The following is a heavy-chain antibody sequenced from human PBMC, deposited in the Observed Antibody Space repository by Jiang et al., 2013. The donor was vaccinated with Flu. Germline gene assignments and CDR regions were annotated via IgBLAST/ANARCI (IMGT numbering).Heavy chain of an antibody. Sequence: GAEVKKPGASVKVSCKASGYTFTSYGISWVRQAPGQGLEWMGWISAYNGNTNYAQKLQGRVTMTTDTSTSTAYMELRSLRSDDTAVYYCASTPNIAAEEYFQHWGQGTLVTVSS. CDR2: ISAYNGNT. D-gene: IGHD6-13*01. J-gene: IGHJ1*01. CDR3: ASTPNIAAEEYFQH. CDR1: GYTFTSYG. V-gene: IGHV1-18*01.